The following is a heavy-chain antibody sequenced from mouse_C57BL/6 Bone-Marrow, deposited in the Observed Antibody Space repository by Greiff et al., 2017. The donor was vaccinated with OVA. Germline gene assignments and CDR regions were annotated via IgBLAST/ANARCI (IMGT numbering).Heavy chain of an antibody. CDR3: ARGAYYSNYFDY. D-gene: IGHD2-5*01. J-gene: IGHJ2*01. V-gene: IGHV5-17*01. CDR1: GFTFSDYG. Sequence: EVKLMESGGGLVKPGGSLKLSCAASGFTFSDYGMHWVRQASEKGLEWVAYISSGSSTIYYADTVKGRFTISRDNAKNTLFLQMTSLRSEDTAMYYCARGAYYSNYFDYWGQGTTLTVSS. CDR2: ISSGSSTI.